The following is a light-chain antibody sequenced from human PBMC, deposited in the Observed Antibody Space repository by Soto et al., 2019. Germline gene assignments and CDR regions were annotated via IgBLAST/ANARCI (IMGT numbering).Light chain of an antibody. CDR3: QQYNNWPPGT. J-gene: IGKJ3*01. V-gene: IGKV3-15*01. CDR1: QSVSSN. CDR2: GAS. Sequence: EIVMTQSPATLSVSPGERATLSCRASQSVSSNLAWDQQKPGQAPRLLIYGASTRATGIPARFSGSGSGTEFTFTISSLQSEDFALYYCQQYNNWPPGTFGPGTKVDIK.